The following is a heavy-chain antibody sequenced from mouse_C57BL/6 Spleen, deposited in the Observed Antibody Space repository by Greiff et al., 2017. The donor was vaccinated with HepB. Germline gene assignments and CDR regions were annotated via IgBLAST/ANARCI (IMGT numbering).Heavy chain of an antibody. CDR1: GYTFTTYP. V-gene: IGHV1-47*01. Sequence: QVHVKQSGAELVKPGASVKMSCKASGYTFTTYPIEWMKQNHGKSLEWIGNFHPYNDDTKYNEKFKGKATLTVEKSSSTVYLELSRLTSDDSAVYYCARRASGSSYEYFDVWGTGTTVTVSS. D-gene: IGHD1-1*01. CDR3: ARRASGSSYEYFDV. J-gene: IGHJ1*03. CDR2: FHPYNDDT.